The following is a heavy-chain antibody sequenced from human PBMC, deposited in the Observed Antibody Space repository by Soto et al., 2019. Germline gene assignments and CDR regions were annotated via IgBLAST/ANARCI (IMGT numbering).Heavy chain of an antibody. CDR2: INPNSGGT. V-gene: IGHV1-2*02. J-gene: IGHJ4*02. D-gene: IGHD6-6*01. Sequence: ASVKVSCKASGYTFTGYYMHWVRQAPGQGLEWMGWINPNSGGTNYAQKFQGRVTMTRDTSISPAYMELSRLRSDDTAVYYCARVKRPSSSVDYWGQGTLVTVSS. CDR3: ARVKRPSSSVDY. CDR1: GYTFTGYY.